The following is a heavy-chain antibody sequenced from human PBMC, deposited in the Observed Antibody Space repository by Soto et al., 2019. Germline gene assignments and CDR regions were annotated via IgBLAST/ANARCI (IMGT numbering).Heavy chain of an antibody. Sequence: QVQLQESGPGLVKPSQTLSLTCTVSGGSISSGGYYWSWIRQHPGKGLEWIGYIYYSGSTYYNPSLKRRRTISLDPYKTQFSLKLSSVTAADPAVYYCGRGGGILYPLWDWFDPWGQGTLVTVSS. V-gene: IGHV4-31*03. CDR1: GGSISSGGYY. CDR3: GRGGGILYPLWDWFDP. J-gene: IGHJ5*02. D-gene: IGHD2-15*01. CDR2: IYYSGST.